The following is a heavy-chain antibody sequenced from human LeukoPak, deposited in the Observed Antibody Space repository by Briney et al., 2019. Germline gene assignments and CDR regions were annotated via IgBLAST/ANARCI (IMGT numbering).Heavy chain of an antibody. CDR3: ARRDGYNHTFIDY. J-gene: IGHJ4*02. V-gene: IGHV3-33*01. CDR2: IWYDGSNK. D-gene: IGHD5-24*01. CDR1: GFTFSSYG. Sequence: GRSLRLSCAASGFTFSSYGMHWVRQAPGKGLEWVAVIWYDGSNKYYADSVKGRFTISRDNSKNTLYLQMNSLRAEDTAVYYCARRDGYNHTFIDYWGQGTLVTVSS.